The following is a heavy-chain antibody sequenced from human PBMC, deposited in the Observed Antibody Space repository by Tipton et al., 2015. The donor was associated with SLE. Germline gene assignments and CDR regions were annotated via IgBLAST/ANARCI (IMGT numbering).Heavy chain of an antibody. J-gene: IGHJ6*02. Sequence: SLRLSCAASGFTFSSYGMHWVRQAPGKGLEWVAVIWYDGSNKYYADSVKGRFTISRDNSKNTLYLQMNSLRAEDTAVYYCAGDILTGQRSYGMDVWGQGTTVTVSS. D-gene: IGHD3-9*01. V-gene: IGHV3-33*08. CDR1: GFTFSSYG. CDR2: IWYDGSNK. CDR3: AGDILTGQRSYGMDV.